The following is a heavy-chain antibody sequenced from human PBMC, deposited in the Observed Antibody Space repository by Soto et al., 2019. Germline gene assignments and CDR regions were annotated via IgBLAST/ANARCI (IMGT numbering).Heavy chain of an antibody. Sequence: EESLRLSCAASGFTFTRYSMNWVRQAPGKGLEWVSSISSTTNYIYYADSMKGRFTVSRDNAKNSVYLEMNSLSAEDTAVYYCARESEDLTSNFDYWGQGTLVTVSS. V-gene: IGHV3-21*01. J-gene: IGHJ4*02. CDR3: ARESEDLTSNFDY. CDR1: GFTFTRYS. CDR2: ISSTTNYI.